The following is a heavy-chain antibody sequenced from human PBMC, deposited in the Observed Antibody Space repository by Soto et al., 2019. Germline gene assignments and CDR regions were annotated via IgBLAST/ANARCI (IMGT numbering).Heavy chain of an antibody. J-gene: IGHJ6*03. CDR2: INPNGGVT. D-gene: IGHD5-12*01. V-gene: IGHV1-2*04. CDR3: ARESGGATATLDYCDFYMDV. Sequence: QVQLVQSGAEVRKPGASVTVSCRSSGDSFNDYYIHWVRQAPGQGFEWMGWINPNGGVTKYAQKFQGWVSMTRDTSIRAVDMQLSRLRPDDTAVYYCARESGGATATLDYCDFYMDVWGTGTTVSVSS. CDR1: GDSFNDYY.